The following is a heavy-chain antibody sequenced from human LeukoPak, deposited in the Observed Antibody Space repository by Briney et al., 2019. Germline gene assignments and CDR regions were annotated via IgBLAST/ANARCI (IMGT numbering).Heavy chain of an antibody. D-gene: IGHD4-17*01. CDR3: ARHERDYGDFDY. V-gene: IGHV4-39*01. CDR1: GGSISSSSYY. CDR2: MYYSGST. J-gene: IGHJ4*01. Sequence: PSETLSLTCTVSGGSISSSSYYWGWIRQPPGKGLEWIGRMYYSGSTYYNLSLKSQVTISVDTSKNQFSLRLSSVTAADTAVYYCARHERDYGDFDYWGHGTLVSVSS.